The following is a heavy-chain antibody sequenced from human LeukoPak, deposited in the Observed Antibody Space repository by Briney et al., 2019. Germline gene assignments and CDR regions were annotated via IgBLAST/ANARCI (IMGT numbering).Heavy chain of an antibody. D-gene: IGHD3-3*01. CDR3: AREAITIFGVVIIPLDY. Sequence: SVKVSCKASGYTFTDYFIQWVRQAPGQGLEWMGRIIPIFGTANYAQKFQGRVTITTDESTSTAYMELSSLRSEDTAVYYCAREAITIFGVVIIPLDYWGQGTLVTVSS. CDR2: IIPIFGTA. V-gene: IGHV1-69*05. CDR1: GYTFTDYF. J-gene: IGHJ4*02.